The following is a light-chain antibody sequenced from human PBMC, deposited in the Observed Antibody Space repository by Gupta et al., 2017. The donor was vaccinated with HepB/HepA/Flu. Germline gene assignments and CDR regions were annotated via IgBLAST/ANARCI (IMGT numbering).Light chain of an antibody. CDR2: AAS. CDR3: QQDYNYPFT. Sequence: AIQMTQPPSSLSASVGDRVTITCRASQGIRNDLGWYQQKPGKAPKLLIYAASSLQSGVPSRFSGSGSGTDFTLTISSLQPEDFATYYCQQDYNYPFTFGRGTKVDIK. J-gene: IGKJ3*01. CDR1: QGIRND. V-gene: IGKV1-6*01.